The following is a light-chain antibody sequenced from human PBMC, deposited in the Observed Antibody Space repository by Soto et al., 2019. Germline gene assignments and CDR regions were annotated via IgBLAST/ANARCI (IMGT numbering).Light chain of an antibody. J-gene: IGKJ1*01. CDR2: DAS. CDR3: QQYNTYWT. Sequence: DIQMTQSPSTLSASVGDRVTITCRASQTISIWLAWYQQKPGKAPKLLIYDASKLESRVASRFSGSGSGTEFTLTISSLQPDDFATYYCQQYNTYWTFGQGTKVDIK. V-gene: IGKV1-5*01. CDR1: QTISIW.